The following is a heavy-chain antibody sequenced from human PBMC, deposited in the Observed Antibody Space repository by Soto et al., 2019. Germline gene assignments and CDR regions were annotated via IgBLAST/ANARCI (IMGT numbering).Heavy chain of an antibody. CDR3: TRAGGSWTYYYYYMDV. CDR1: GFAFGDHA. Sequence: GGSLRLSCAASGFAFGDHAMSWFRQAPGRGLEWVGLLRSKAYGGTTEYAASVKGRFTISRDDSKSIAYLQMNSLSTEDTAVYYCTRAGGSWTYYYYYMDVWGKGTTVTVSS. V-gene: IGHV3-49*03. D-gene: IGHD2-15*01. J-gene: IGHJ6*03. CDR2: LRSKAYGGTT.